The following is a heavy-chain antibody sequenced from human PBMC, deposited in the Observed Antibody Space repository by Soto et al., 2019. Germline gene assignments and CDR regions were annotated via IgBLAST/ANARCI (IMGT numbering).Heavy chain of an antibody. V-gene: IGHV3-30*03. CDR3: ARDGDGLDY. CDR1: GFTFSSYG. J-gene: IGHJ4*02. D-gene: IGHD3-10*01. CDR2: ISYDGSNK. Sequence: GGSLRLSCAASGFTFSSYGMHWVRQVPGEGLEWVAVISYDGSNKYYADSVKGRFTISRDNSKNTLYLQMNSLRAEDTAVYYCARDGDGLDYWGQGTLVTVS.